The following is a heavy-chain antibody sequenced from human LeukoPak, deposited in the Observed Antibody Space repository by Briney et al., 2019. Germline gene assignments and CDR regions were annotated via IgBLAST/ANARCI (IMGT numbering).Heavy chain of an antibody. CDR3: ARDGMRYCSSTSCYYYYYGMDV. J-gene: IGHJ6*02. Sequence: PGGSLRLSCAASGFTVSTNYMSWVRQAPGKGLEWVSYISSSSSTIYYADSVKGRFTISRDNAKNSLYLQMNSLRDEDTAVYYCARDGMRYCSSTSCYYYYYGMDVWGQGTTVTVSS. CDR2: ISSSSSTI. V-gene: IGHV3-48*02. D-gene: IGHD2-2*01. CDR1: GFTVSTNY.